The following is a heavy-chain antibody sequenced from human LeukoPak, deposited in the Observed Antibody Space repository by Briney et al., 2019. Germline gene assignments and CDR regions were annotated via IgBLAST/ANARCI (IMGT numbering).Heavy chain of an antibody. Sequence: GASVKVSCKTSGYTFTYYVISWVRQAPGQGLEWMGWINAYNGNTNDAQKFQGRVTMTTDTSTSTAYMELRSLRSDDTAVYYCARGEKRYDYWGQGTLVSVSS. CDR3: ARGEKRYDY. D-gene: IGHD1-26*01. V-gene: IGHV1-18*01. J-gene: IGHJ4*02. CDR1: GYTFTYYV. CDR2: INAYNGNT.